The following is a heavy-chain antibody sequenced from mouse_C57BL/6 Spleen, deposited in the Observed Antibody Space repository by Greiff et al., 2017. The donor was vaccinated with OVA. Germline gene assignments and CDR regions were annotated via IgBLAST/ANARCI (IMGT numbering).Heavy chain of an antibody. D-gene: IGHD2-3*01. CDR3: ARESDGYFDY. V-gene: IGHV1-81*01. J-gene: IGHJ2*01. Sequence: VKLVESGAELARPGASVKLSCKASGYTFTSYGISWVKQRTGQGLEWIGEIYPRSGNTYYNEKFKGKATLTADKSSSTAYMELRSLTSEDSAVYFCARESDGYFDYWGQGTTLTVSS. CDR1: GYTFTSYG. CDR2: IYPRSGNT.